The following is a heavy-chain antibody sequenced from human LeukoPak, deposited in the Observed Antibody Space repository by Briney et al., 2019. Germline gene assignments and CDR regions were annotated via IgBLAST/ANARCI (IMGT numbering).Heavy chain of an antibody. J-gene: IGHJ4*02. CDR1: GFTFSSYG. CDR2: ISSSSSTI. CDR3: ARKGDSSGYYLDY. D-gene: IGHD3-22*01. Sequence: PGGSLRLSCVASGFTFSSYGMSWVRQAPGKGLEWVSYISSSSSTIYYADSVKGRFTISRDNAKNSLYLQMNSLRAEDTAVYYCARKGDSSGYYLDYWGQGTLVTVSS. V-gene: IGHV3-48*01.